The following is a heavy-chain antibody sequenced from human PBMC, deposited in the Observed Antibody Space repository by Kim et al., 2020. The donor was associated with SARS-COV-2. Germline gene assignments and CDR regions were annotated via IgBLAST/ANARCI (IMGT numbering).Heavy chain of an antibody. Sequence: SETLSLTCTVSGGSISSSSYYWGWIRQPPGKGLEWIGSIYYSGSTYYNPSLKSRVTISVDTSKNQFSLKLSSVTAADTAVYYCARDAPERSYYYYYGMDVWGQGTTVTVSS. J-gene: IGHJ6*02. CDR1: GGSISSSSYY. D-gene: IGHD1-26*01. CDR3: ARDAPERSYYYYYGMDV. CDR2: IYYSGST. V-gene: IGHV4-39*07.